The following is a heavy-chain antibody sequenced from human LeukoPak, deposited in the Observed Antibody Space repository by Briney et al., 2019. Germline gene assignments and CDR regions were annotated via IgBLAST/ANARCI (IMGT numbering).Heavy chain of an antibody. CDR3: AKMFGELLPEYYFDY. CDR2: LSNDGKKK. D-gene: IGHD3-10*02. Sequence: GRSLRLSCAASGFTFSEYGMHWVRQAPGRGLEWVALLSNDGKKKYYAESVKGRVTISRDNSKNTLYLQMNSLRAEDTAVYYCAKMFGELLPEYYFDYWGQGTLVTVSS. V-gene: IGHV3-30*18. J-gene: IGHJ4*02. CDR1: GFTFSEYG.